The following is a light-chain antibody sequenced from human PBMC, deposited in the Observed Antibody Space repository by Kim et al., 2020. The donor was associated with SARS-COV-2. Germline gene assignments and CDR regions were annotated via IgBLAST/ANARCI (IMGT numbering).Light chain of an antibody. V-gene: IGKV3-20*01. Sequence: WSPGESATLSCRASQSLSDTYLAWYQQKPGQAPRLVMYTASSRATGIPDRFSGSGSGTDFTLTISRLEPEDFAVYYCEQFGVSPYTFGQGTKLEI. CDR3: EQFGVSPYT. CDR1: QSLSDTY. CDR2: TAS. J-gene: IGKJ2*01.